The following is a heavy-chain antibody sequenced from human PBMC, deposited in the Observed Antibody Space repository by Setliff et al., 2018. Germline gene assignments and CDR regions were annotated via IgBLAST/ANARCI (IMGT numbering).Heavy chain of an antibody. CDR3: ARGGVLGTGDFDY. CDR2: IYTSWST. V-gene: IGHV4-61*09. Sequence: PSETLSLTCTVSDDSISSRHYYWSCIRQPAGKGLEWLGQIYTSWSTNYNPSLKGRATLSIDASKRQFSLKLTSVTAADTAVYFCARGGVLGTGDFDYWGQGTLVTVSS. CDR1: DDSISSRHYY. J-gene: IGHJ4*02. D-gene: IGHD2-8*01.